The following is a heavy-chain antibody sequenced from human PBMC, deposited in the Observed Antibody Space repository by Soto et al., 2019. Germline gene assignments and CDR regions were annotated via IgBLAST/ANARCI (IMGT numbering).Heavy chain of an antibody. D-gene: IGHD2-2*01. CDR3: TRGPRASSGGTGAY. CDR1: GFSFDSYW. CDR2: IDYDGTTT. V-gene: IGHV3-74*02. Sequence: VQLVESGGGVVQPGGSLRLSCAASGFSFDSYWMHWVRQAPGQGPMWVSRIDYDGTTTNYADSVKGRFTISRDNAKSTLYLQMNSLRPEDTAVYYCTRGPRASSGGTGAYWGKGTLVTVSS. J-gene: IGHJ1*01.